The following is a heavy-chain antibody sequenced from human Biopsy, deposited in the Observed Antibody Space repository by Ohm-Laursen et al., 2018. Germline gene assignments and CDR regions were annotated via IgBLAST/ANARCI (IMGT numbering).Heavy chain of an antibody. CDR3: ARNAWPTLSTMIVVVKGFNWFDP. CDR1: GYTLTSYY. Sequence: ASVTVSCKASGYTLTSYYMHWVRQAPGQGLEWMGIINPSGGSTTYAQKFQGRVTMTRNTSTSTVYMELSSLRSEDTAVYYCARNAWPTLSTMIVVVKGFNWFDPWGQGTLVTVSS. CDR2: INPSGGST. D-gene: IGHD3-22*01. J-gene: IGHJ5*02. V-gene: IGHV1-46*01.